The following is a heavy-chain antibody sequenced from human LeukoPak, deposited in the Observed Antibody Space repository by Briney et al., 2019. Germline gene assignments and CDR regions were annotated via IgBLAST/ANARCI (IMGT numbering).Heavy chain of an antibody. V-gene: IGHV4-38-2*01. D-gene: IGHD2-15*01. CDR1: GYSISSGYY. Sequence: SETLSLTCAVSGYSISSGYYWGWIRQPPGKGLEWIESIYHSGSTYYNPSLKSRVTISVDTSKNQFSLKLSSVTAADTAVYYCAPGWPTLDYWGQGTLVTVSS. CDR2: IYHSGST. CDR3: APGWPTLDY. J-gene: IGHJ4*02.